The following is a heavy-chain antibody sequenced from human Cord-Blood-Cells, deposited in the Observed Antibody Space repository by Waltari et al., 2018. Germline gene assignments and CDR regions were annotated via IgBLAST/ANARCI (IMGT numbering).Heavy chain of an antibody. CDR3: VSDSSGYGDASEI. D-gene: IGHD3-22*01. Sequence: VQLVHPGADVKKPGSSVKVSCKASGYTFTGYYMHWVRQAPGQGLECMGWLIPNRAGTNYAQKFQGRVTMTRETSISTAYMEVSRLRSDDTAVYYCVSDSSGYGDASEIWGQGTMVTVSS. CDR2: LIPNRAGT. V-gene: IGHV1-2*02. CDR1: GYTFTGYY. J-gene: IGHJ3*02.